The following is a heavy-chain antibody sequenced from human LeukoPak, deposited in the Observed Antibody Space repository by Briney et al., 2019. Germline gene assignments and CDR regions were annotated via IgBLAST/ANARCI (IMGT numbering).Heavy chain of an antibody. CDR1: GRSISSSY. D-gene: IGHD3-16*01. Sequence: PSETLPLTCTVSGRSISSSYWRWFRQPAGKGLEWIGRIHFSETTNNNPSLKSRVTLSLDTSKNRFSLNMTSVTAADTAVYYCARGGFAPLDLWGQGILVTVSS. CDR2: IHFSETT. J-gene: IGHJ5*02. V-gene: IGHV4-4*07. CDR3: ARGGFAPLDL.